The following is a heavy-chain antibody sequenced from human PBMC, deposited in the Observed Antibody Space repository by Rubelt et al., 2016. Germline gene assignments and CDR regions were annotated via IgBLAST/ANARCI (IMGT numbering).Heavy chain of an antibody. CDR1: GGSFSGYY. V-gene: IGHV4-34*01. D-gene: IGHD6-13*01. CDR3: ARGLARAAAAPRRLWFDP. Sequence: QVQLQQWGAGLLKPSETLSLTCAVYGGSFSGYYWSWICQPPGKGLAWIGVINHSGSTHYNPSLKSRVTRSVDTSKNQFSRKLSSVTAADTAVYYCARGLARAAAAPRRLWFDPWGQGTLVTVSS. CDR2: INHSGST. J-gene: IGHJ5*02.